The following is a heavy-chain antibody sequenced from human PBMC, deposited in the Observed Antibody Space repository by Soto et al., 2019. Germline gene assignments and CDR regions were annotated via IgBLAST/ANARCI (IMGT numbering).Heavy chain of an antibody. CDR1: GFTFSSSG. J-gene: IGHJ5*02. CDR2: VSGSGGTT. D-gene: IGHD6-19*01. CDR3: ARCTVDTIVTSGWCHYLDP. V-gene: IGHV3-23*01. Sequence: EVQLLDSGGGLVQPGGSLRLSCAASGFTFSSSGMSWVRQAPGKGLEWVSAVSGSGGTTYYADSVRGRFTISRDNSKNPLYLQMNSLRAEDTAIYFCARCTVDTIVTSGWCHYLDPWGQGTLVTVSS.